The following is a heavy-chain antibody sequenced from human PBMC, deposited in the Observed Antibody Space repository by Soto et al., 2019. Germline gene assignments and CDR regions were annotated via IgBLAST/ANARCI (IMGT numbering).Heavy chain of an antibody. V-gene: IGHV1-2*04. D-gene: IGHD6-19*01. CDR3: ARDSSVAGKGDFDY. J-gene: IGHJ4*02. Sequence: ASVKVSCKASGYTFTGYYMHWVRQAPGQGLEWMGWINPNSGGTNYAQKFQGWVTMTRDTSISTAYMELSRLRSDDTAVYYCARDSSVAGKGDFDYWGQGTLVTVSS. CDR1: GYTFTGYY. CDR2: INPNSGGT.